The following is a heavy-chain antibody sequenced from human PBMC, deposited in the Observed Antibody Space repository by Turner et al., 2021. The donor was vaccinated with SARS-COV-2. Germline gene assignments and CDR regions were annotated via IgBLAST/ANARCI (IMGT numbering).Heavy chain of an antibody. D-gene: IGHD2-2*02. Sequence: QITLKESGPTLVKPTQTLTLTCNFPGFSLSTSGVCVGWIRQPPGKALEWLALIYWNDDKRYSPYLKSRLTITKDTSKNQVVLTMTNMDPVDTATYYCAHSPFQLLYMGVLDYWGQGTLVTVSS. CDR3: AHSPFQLLYMGVLDY. CDR2: IYWNDDK. CDR1: GFSLSTSGVC. V-gene: IGHV2-5*01. J-gene: IGHJ4*02.